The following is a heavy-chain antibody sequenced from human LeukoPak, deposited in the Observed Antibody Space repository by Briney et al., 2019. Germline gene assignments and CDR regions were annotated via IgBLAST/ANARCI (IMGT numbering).Heavy chain of an antibody. CDR1: GGSFSGYY. D-gene: IGHD6-19*01. Sequence: NTSETLSLTCAVYGGSFSGYYWSWIRQPPGKGLEWIGEINHSGSTNCNPSLKSRVTISVDTSKNQFSLRLNSVTAADTAVYYCAREDAVAVSYYFDYWGQGTLVTVSS. CDR3: AREDAVAVSYYFDY. V-gene: IGHV4-34*01. J-gene: IGHJ4*02. CDR2: INHSGST.